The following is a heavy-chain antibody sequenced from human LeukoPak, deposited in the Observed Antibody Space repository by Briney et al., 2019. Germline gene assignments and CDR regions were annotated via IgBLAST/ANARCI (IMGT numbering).Heavy chain of an antibody. V-gene: IGHV3-48*03. CDR3: ARDQYSSTWYRGAFDV. CDR1: GFTCNDHE. Sequence: GGSLRLSCAVSGFTCNDHEMNWVRQAPGEGLEWVSYISISESSIYYADSVKGRFTISRDNAENTLYLQMNSLRAEDTAVYYCARDQYSSTWYRGAFDVWGQGTMVSVSS. J-gene: IGHJ3*01. CDR2: ISISESSI. D-gene: IGHD6-13*01.